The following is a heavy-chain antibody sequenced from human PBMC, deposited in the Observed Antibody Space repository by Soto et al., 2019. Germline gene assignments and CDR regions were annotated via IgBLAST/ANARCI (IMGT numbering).Heavy chain of an antibody. V-gene: IGHV3-72*01. CDR3: ARGAHASGPDRYYYGMDV. CDR2: SRDKPNRYTT. Sequence: EVQLVESGGGLVQPGGSLRLSCAASGFTLSDHYMDWVRQAPGKGLEWLGRSRDKPNRYTTEYATSVRGRFIISRDDSKTFLYLQVNSLKTEDTAVYYCARGAHASGPDRYYYGMDVWGQGTTVTVSS. D-gene: IGHD3-10*01. CDR1: GFTLSDHY. J-gene: IGHJ6*02.